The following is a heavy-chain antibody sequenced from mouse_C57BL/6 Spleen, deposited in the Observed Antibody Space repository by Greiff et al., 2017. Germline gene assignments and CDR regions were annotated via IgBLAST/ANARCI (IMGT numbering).Heavy chain of an antibody. V-gene: IGHV1-42*01. Sequence: VQLQQSGPELVKPGASVKISCKASGYSFTGYYMNWVKQSPEKSLEWIGEINPSTGGTTYNQKFKAKATLTVDKSSSTAYMQRKSLTSEDSAVYYCARATVVATRYFDVWGTGTTVTVSS. CDR3: ARATVVATRYFDV. CDR1: GYSFTGYY. D-gene: IGHD1-1*01. J-gene: IGHJ1*03. CDR2: INPSTGGT.